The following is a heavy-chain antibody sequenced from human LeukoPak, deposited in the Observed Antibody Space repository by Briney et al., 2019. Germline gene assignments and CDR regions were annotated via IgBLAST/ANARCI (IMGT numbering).Heavy chain of an antibody. CDR2: IYSDGST. CDR3: ARDGQLNSFDY. CDR1: GFTVSSNY. J-gene: IGHJ4*02. V-gene: IGHV3-53*01. Sequence: PGGPLRLSCGVSGFTVSSNYMSWVRQAPGKGLEWVSVIYSDGSTYYADSVKGRFTISRDNSKNTLYLQMNSLRAEDTAVYSCARDGQLNSFDYWGQGTLVTVSS. D-gene: IGHD6-13*01.